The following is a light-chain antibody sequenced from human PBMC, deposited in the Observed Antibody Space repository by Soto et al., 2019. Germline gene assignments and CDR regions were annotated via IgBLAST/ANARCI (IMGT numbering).Light chain of an antibody. Sequence: EIVMTQSPATLSVSPGERATLSCRASQSVRSNYLAWYQQKPGQAPRLLIYDASTRATGIPARFSGSGSGTDFTLTISRLEPEDFAVYYCQQYGSSPITFGPGTKVDIK. V-gene: IGKV3-20*01. J-gene: IGKJ3*01. CDR2: DAS. CDR1: QSVRSNY. CDR3: QQYGSSPIT.